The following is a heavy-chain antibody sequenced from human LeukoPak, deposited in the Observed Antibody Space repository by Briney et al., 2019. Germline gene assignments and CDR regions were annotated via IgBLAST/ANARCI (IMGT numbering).Heavy chain of an antibody. D-gene: IGHD2-2*01. CDR2: ISAYNGNT. CDR1: GYTFTSYG. V-gene: IGHV1-18*01. Sequence: ASVKVSCKASGYTFTSYGISWVRRAPGQGLEWMGWISAYNGNTNYAQKLQGRVTMTTDTSTSTAYMELRSLRSDDTAVYYCARDRFVGSTSCYDYWGQGTLVTVSS. CDR3: ARDRFVGSTSCYDY. J-gene: IGHJ4*02.